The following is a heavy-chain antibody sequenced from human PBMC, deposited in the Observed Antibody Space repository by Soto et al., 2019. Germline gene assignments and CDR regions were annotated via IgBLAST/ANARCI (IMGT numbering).Heavy chain of an antibody. J-gene: IGHJ6*02. V-gene: IGHV3-23*01. CDR3: AKGYSYAPVDYYGMDV. D-gene: IGHD6-13*01. Sequence: GGSLRLSCAASGFTFSSYAMSWVHQAPGKGLEWVSAISGSGGSTYYADSVKGRFTISRDNSKNTLYLQMNSLRAEDTAVYYCAKGYSYAPVDYYGMDVWGQGTTVTVSS. CDR2: ISGSGGST. CDR1: GFTFSSYA.